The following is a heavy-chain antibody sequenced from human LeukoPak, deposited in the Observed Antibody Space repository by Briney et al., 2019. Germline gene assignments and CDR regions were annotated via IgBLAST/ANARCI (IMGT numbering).Heavy chain of an antibody. J-gene: IGHJ4*02. CDR1: GFTFSSYG. CDR3: AKDVSPLDSSGYYYIFDY. D-gene: IGHD3-22*01. Sequence: GGSLRLSCAASGFTFSSYGMHWVRQAPGKGLEWVAVISHDGINKYYADFVKGRFTISRDSSKNTVYLQMNSLRAEDTAVYYCAKDVSPLDSSGYYYIFDYWGQGTPVTVSS. V-gene: IGHV3-30*18. CDR2: ISHDGINK.